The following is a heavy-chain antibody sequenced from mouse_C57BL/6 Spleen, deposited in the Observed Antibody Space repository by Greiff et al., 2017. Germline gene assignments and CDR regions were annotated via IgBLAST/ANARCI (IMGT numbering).Heavy chain of an antibody. CDR3: GRSGAYSNYGDY. CDR1: GYTFTSYS. CDR2: INPSNGGT. J-gene: IGHJ2*01. Sequence: QVQLQQPGTELVKPGASVKLSCKASGYTFTSYSMHWVKQRPGQGLEWIGNINPSNGGTNYTEKFKSQATLTADKSSSTASLPLSHLTSEDSAVYYCGRSGAYSNYGDYWGQGTTLTVSS. V-gene: IGHV1-53*01. D-gene: IGHD2-5*01.